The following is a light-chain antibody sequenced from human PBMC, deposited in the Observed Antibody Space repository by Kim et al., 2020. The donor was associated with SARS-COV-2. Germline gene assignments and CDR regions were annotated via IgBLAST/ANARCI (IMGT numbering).Light chain of an antibody. CDR3: QHRRTWPLT. J-gene: IGKJ2*01. CDR1: QYIDNW. Sequence: EIVLTQSPAPLSLSPGERATLSCRASQYIDNWLAWYQQKPGQVPRLLIYDASNRATGIPARFSGSGSGTDFTLTISSLEPEDFAVYYCQHRRTWPLTFGQGTKLEI. V-gene: IGKV3-11*01. CDR2: DAS.